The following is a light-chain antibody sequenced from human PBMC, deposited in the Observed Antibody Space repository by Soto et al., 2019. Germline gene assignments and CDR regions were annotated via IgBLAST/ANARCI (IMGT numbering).Light chain of an antibody. CDR3: QQTRSYPST. CDR2: AAS. V-gene: IGKV1-39*01. J-gene: IGKJ4*01. Sequence: DIQMSQSPSSLSASVGDRVTITCRASQNIAGYLNWYQQKPGKAPELLIYAASSLHSGVPSRFSGSGSGTDFTLTINSLQAEDFATYYCQQTRSYPSTFGGGTKVDI. CDR1: QNIAGY.